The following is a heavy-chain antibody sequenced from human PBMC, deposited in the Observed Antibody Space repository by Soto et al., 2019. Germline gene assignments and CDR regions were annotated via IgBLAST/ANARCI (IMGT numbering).Heavy chain of an antibody. CDR3: VREPWGFSGTWYDY. J-gene: IGHJ4*02. CDR1: QFPFSSYW. V-gene: IGHV3-74*01. CDR2: INHDGSKT. Sequence: GGSLRLSCAASQFPFSSYWMHWVRQVPGKGPAWVSRINHDGSKTEYADSVKGRFTISRDNTNNTLDLQMNSLRVEDTAMYYCVREPWGFSGTWYDYWGQGTLVTVSS. D-gene: IGHD6-13*01.